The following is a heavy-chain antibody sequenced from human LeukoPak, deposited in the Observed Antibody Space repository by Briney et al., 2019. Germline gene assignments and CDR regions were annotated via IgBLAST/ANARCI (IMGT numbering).Heavy chain of an antibody. V-gene: IGHV3-21*01. CDR2: ISSSSSYI. D-gene: IGHD5-18*01. CDR1: GFTFSSYS. Sequence: GGSLRLSCAASGFTFSSYSMNWVRQAPGKGLEWVSSISSSSSYIYYADSVKGRFTISRDNAKNSLYLQMNSLRAEDTAVYYCAKRMRDTDYYFDYWGQGTLVTVSS. CDR3: AKRMRDTDYYFDY. J-gene: IGHJ4*02.